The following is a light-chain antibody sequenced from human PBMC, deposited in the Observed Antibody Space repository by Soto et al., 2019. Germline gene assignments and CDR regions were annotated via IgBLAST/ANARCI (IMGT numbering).Light chain of an antibody. V-gene: IGKV3-15*01. Sequence: RVMTQSQATLSVSPGERATLSCRASQSVSSNLAWYQQKPGQAPRLLIYGASTRATGIPARFSGSGSGTEFTLTISSLQSEDFAVYYCQQYNNWPPVTFGQGTKVDIK. J-gene: IGKJ1*01. CDR1: QSVSSN. CDR2: GAS. CDR3: QQYNNWPPVT.